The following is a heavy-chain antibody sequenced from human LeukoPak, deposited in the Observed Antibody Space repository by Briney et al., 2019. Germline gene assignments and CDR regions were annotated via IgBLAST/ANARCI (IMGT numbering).Heavy chain of an antibody. CDR1: GGSISSYY. Sequence: PSETLSLTCTVSGGSISSYYWSWIRQPPGKGLEWIGYIYYSGSTNYNTSLKSRVTISVDTSKNQFSLKLSSVTAADTAVYSCAREDDSSGYYFDYWGQGTLVTVSS. J-gene: IGHJ4*02. CDR2: IYYSGST. D-gene: IGHD3-22*01. CDR3: AREDDSSGYYFDY. V-gene: IGHV4-59*01.